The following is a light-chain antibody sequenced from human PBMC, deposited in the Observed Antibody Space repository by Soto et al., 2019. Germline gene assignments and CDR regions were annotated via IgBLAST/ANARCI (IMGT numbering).Light chain of an antibody. J-gene: IGKJ3*01. V-gene: IGKV3-20*01. CDR3: QQYCSSPVFT. Sequence: EIVLTQSPGTLSLSPGERATLSCRASQSVSSSYLAWYQQKPGQAPRLLIYGASSRATGLPDRFSGSGSGTDFTLTISRLEPEDFAVYYCQQYCSSPVFTFGPGTKVDIK. CDR2: GAS. CDR1: QSVSSSY.